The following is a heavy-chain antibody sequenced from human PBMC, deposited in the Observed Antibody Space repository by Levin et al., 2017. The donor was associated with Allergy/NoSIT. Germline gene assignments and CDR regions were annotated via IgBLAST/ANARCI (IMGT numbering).Heavy chain of an antibody. D-gene: IGHD3-3*02. Sequence: GGSLRLSCAASGFSFGDYAMNWFRQAPGKELEWVGFIRSKAYGGTSEYAASVKGRFSISRDDSKSIAYLQMNSLKTEDTAVYYCTRDHFRPGDYFDYWGQGTLVTVSS. CDR3: TRDHFRPGDYFDY. CDR1: GFSFGDYA. J-gene: IGHJ4*02. CDR2: IRSKAYGGTS. V-gene: IGHV3-49*03.